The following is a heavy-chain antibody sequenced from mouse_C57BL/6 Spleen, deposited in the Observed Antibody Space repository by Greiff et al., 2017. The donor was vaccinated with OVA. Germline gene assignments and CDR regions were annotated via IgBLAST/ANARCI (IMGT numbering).Heavy chain of an antibody. CDR3: ASPANWDRAWFAY. D-gene: IGHD4-1*01. CDR1: GYAFTNYL. CDR2: INPGSGGT. Sequence: VQLQQSGAELVRPGTSVKVSCKASGYAFTNYLIEWVKQRPGQGLEWIGVINPGSGGTNYNEKFKGKATLTADKSSSTAYMQLGSLTSEDSAVYFCASPANWDRAWFAYWGQGTLVTVSA. V-gene: IGHV1-54*01. J-gene: IGHJ3*01.